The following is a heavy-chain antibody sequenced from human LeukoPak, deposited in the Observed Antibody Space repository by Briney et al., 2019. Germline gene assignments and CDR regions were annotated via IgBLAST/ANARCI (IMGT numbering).Heavy chain of an antibody. CDR1: GFTFRSYA. V-gene: IGHV3-74*01. CDR3: ARPDYYNSRFDP. J-gene: IGHJ5*02. D-gene: IGHD3-22*01. Sequence: GGSLRLSCAASGFTFRSYAMSWVRQAPGKGLVWVSRINSDGSSTNYADSVKGRFTISRDNAKNTLYLQMNSLRAEDTAVYYCARPDYYNSRFDPWGQGTLVTVSS. CDR2: INSDGSST.